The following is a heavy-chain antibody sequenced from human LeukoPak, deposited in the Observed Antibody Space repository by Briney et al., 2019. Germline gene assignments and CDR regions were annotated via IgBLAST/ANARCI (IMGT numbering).Heavy chain of an antibody. V-gene: IGHV4-61*02. CDR3: ARGRRTYGDPRTNDP. D-gene: IGHD4-17*01. CDR1: GGSIISDTYY. Sequence: PSETLSLTCTVSGGSIISDTYYWNWIRQPAGKGLEWIGRIYARGTTNYYPSLLSRLSTTVDTSNNQSPLQLIYITAADTAVYYCARGRRTYGDPRTNDPWGEGTLVTVSS. CDR2: IYARGTT. J-gene: IGHJ5*02.